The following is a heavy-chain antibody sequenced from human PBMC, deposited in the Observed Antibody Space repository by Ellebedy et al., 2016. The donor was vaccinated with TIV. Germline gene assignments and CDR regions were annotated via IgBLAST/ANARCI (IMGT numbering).Heavy chain of an antibody. V-gene: IGHV5-51*01. D-gene: IGHD5-24*01. CDR1: GYSFPTYW. J-gene: IGHJ6*03. CDR3: ARPKMGYYYMDV. CDR2: IYPGDSDT. Sequence: GESLKISCKGSGYSFPTYWSGCVRHMPGKGLEWMGIIYPGDSDTRYSPSFQGQVTISADKSISTAYLQWSSLKASDTAMYYCARPKMGYYYMDVWGEGTTVTVSS.